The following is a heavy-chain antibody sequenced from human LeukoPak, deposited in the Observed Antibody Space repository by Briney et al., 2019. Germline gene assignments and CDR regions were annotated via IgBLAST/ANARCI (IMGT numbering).Heavy chain of an antibody. CDR2: IRYDGSIK. D-gene: IGHD5-12*01. CDR3: AKDNVKVTTIRRVPHYMDV. Sequence: GGSLRLSCAASGFTFSSYGMHWVRQAPGKGLEWVAFIRYDGSIKYYADSVKGRFTISRDNSKNTLYLQMSSLTAEDTAVYYCAKDNVKVTTIRRVPHYMDVWGKGATVTISS. CDR1: GFTFSSYG. V-gene: IGHV3-30*02. J-gene: IGHJ6*03.